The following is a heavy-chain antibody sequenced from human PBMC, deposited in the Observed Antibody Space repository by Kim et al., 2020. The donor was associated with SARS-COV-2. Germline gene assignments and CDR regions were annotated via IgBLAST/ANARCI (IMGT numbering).Heavy chain of an antibody. CDR3: AREEPVSAEYGMDV. V-gene: IGHV3-11*01. J-gene: IGHJ6*02. CDR2: ISSSGSTI. Sequence: GGSLRLSCAASGFTFSDYYMSWIRQAPGKGLEWVSYISSSGSTIYYADSVKGRFTISRDNAKNSLYLQMNSLRAEDTAVYYCAREEPVSAEYGMDVWGQGTTVTVSS. CDR1: GFTFSDYY. D-gene: IGHD1-1*01.